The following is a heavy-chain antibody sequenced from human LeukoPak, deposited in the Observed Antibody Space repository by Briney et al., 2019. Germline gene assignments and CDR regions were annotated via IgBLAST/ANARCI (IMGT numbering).Heavy chain of an antibody. CDR3: ARGDYSDYVANWFEP. D-gene: IGHD4-11*01. J-gene: IGHJ5*02. CDR1: GGSISSHNYY. CDR2: IYSSGST. Sequence: SETLSLTCTVSGGSISSHNYYWGWIRQPPGKGLEWIGSIYSSGSTYYNPSLKSRVTISVDTSKNQFSLKLNSVTAADTAVYYCARGDYSDYVANWFEPWGQGTLVTVSS. V-gene: IGHV4-39*01.